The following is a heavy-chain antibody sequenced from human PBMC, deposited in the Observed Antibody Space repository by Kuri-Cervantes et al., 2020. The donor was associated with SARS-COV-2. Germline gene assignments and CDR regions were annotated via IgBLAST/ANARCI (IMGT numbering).Heavy chain of an antibody. CDR3: AKARSVPKTVVQLLHDWFDP. CDR2: ISAYNGNT. CDR1: GYTFTSYG. J-gene: IGHJ5*02. V-gene: IGHV1-18*01. Sequence: ASVKVSCKASGYTFTSYGISWVRQAPGQGLEWMGWISAYNGNTNYAQKLQGRVTMTTDTSTSTAYMELRSLRSDDTAVYYCAKARSVPKTVVQLLHDWFDPWGQGTLVTVSS. D-gene: IGHD2-15*01.